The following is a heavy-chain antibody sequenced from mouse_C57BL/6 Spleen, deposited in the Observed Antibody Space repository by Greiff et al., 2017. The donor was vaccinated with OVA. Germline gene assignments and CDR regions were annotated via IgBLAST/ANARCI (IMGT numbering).Heavy chain of an antibody. J-gene: IGHJ3*01. Sequence: VQLQQPGAELVRPGSSVKLSCKASGYTFTSYWLDWVKQRPGQGLEWIGNIYPSDSETHYNQKFKDKATLTVDKSSSTAYMQLSSLTSEDSAVYYCARGETRAWFAYWGQGTLVTVSA. V-gene: IGHV1-61*01. CDR3: ARGETRAWFAY. CDR2: IYPSDSET. CDR1: GYTFTSYW. D-gene: IGHD3-3*01.